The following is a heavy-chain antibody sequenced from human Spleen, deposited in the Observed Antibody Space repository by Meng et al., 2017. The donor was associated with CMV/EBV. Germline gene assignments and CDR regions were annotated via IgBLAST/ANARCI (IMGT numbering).Heavy chain of an antibody. CDR1: GYNFTGYY. CDR2: INPNSGGT. Sequence: ASVKVSCKASGYNFTGYYMHWVRQAPGQGLEWMGWINPNSGGTTYTQKFQGRVTMTGDTSINTGYMELSRLTSDDTAVYYCARDKNWGPDYWGQGTLVTVSS. D-gene: IGHD7-27*01. V-gene: IGHV1-2*02. CDR3: ARDKNWGPDY. J-gene: IGHJ4*02.